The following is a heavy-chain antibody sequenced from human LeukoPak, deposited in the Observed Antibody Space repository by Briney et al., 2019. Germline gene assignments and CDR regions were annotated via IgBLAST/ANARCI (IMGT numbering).Heavy chain of an antibody. CDR3: ARAERAYGSGINWFDP. CDR1: GYTFTSYY. Sequence: ASVKVSCKASGYTFTSYYMHWVRQAPGQGLEWMGIINPSGGSTSYAQKFQGRVTMTRDTSTSTVYMELSSLRSEDTAVYYCARAERAYGSGINWFDPWGQGTLVTVSS. V-gene: IGHV1-46*01. D-gene: IGHD3-10*01. CDR2: INPSGGST. J-gene: IGHJ5*02.